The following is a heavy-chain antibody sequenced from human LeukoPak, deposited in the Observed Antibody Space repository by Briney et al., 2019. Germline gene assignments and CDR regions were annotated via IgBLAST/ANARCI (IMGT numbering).Heavy chain of an antibody. J-gene: IGHJ4*02. V-gene: IGHV3-48*03. CDR3: ARDASREGDRVEY. CDR1: GFTFSSDE. CDR2: ISSSGSDI. D-gene: IGHD3-16*01. Sequence: PGGCLRLSCAASGFTFSSDEMNWVRQAPGKRLEWVAYISSSGSDIYYADSVKGRFTISRDNPRNSLYLQMNSLRVEDTAVYYCARDASREGDRVEYWGQGTLVTVSS.